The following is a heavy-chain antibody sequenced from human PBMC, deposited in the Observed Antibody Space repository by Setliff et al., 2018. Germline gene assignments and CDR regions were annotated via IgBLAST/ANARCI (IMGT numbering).Heavy chain of an antibody. V-gene: IGHV3-48*01. CDR3: ARSGFAYSYGLNWFDP. J-gene: IGHJ5*02. CDR1: GFTFSSYS. CDR2: ISSSSNTI. Sequence: PGGSLRLSCAASGFTFSSYSMNWVRQAPGKGLEWVSYISSSSNTIYYADSVKGRFTISRDNAKNSLYLQMNSLRAEDTAVYYCARSGFAYSYGLNWFDPWGQGTLVTVSS. D-gene: IGHD5-18*01.